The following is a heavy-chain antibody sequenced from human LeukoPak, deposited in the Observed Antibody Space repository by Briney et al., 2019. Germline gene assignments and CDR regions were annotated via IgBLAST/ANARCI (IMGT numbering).Heavy chain of an antibody. D-gene: IGHD6-13*01. CDR2: INPNSGGT. CDR1: GYTFTSYD. V-gene: IGHV1-2*02. CDR3: ARSIAAAPGDYYYIDV. J-gene: IGHJ6*03. Sequence: ASVKVSCKASGYTFTSYDINWVRQATGQGLEWMGWINPNSGGTNYAQKFQGRVTMTRDTSTSTAYVELCRLTSDDTAIYYCARSIAAAPGDYYYIDVWGKGTTVTVSS.